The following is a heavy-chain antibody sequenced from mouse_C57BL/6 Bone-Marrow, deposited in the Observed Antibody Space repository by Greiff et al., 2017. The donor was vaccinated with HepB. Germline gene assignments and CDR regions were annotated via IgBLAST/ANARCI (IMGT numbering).Heavy chain of an antibody. CDR1: GYAFSSSW. V-gene: IGHV1-82*01. J-gene: IGHJ2*01. CDR3: ARVAIYYDYDEDN. Sequence: QVQLQQSGPELVKPGASVKISCKASGYAFSSSWMNWVQQRPGKGLEWIGRIYPGDGDTNYNGKFKGKATLTADKSSSTAYMQLSSLTSEDSAVYFCARVAIYYDYDEDNWGQGTTLTVSS. D-gene: IGHD2-4*01. CDR2: IYPGDGDT.